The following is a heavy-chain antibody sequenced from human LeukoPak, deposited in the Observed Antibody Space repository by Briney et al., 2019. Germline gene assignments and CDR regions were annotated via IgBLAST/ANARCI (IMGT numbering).Heavy chain of an antibody. D-gene: IGHD6-19*01. CDR2: ITWDGGLT. CDR1: GLTFHNYA. Sequence: GRSLRLSCEASGLTFHNYAMHWVRQSPGKGLEWVSLITWDGGLTYYADFVQGRFTISRDNSHNSLYLQMDSLRTEDTALYYCVKTVGRAVAGSFDYWGQGTLVTVSS. J-gene: IGHJ4*02. CDR3: VKTVGRAVAGSFDY. V-gene: IGHV3-43D*03.